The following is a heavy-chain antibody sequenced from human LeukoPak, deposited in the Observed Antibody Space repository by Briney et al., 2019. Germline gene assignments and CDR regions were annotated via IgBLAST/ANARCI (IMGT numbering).Heavy chain of an antibody. J-gene: IGHJ6*04. CDR1: GFTFSNYG. D-gene: IGHD3-10*01. CDR3: AKAYAGSANDGMDV. Sequence: GGSLRLSCVASGFTFSNYGMHWVRQAPGKGLEWVAVISYDGNNKYYADSVKGRFTLSRDNSKNTLYLQMNSLSAEDTAVYYCAKAYAGSANDGMDVWGKGTMVTVSS. V-gene: IGHV3-30*18. CDR2: ISYDGNNK.